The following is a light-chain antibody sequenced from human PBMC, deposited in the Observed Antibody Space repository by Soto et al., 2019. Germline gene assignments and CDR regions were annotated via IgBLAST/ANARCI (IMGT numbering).Light chain of an antibody. J-gene: IGKJ2*01. Sequence: EIVLTQSPGTLSLSPGERVTLSCRASQSINNNYLAWYQHKPGQAPRLIVYGASARATGIPDRFSGSGSGTDFTLTISRLEPEDFAVYYCQQYSSLYTFGQGTKLEMK. CDR1: QSINNNY. CDR2: GAS. V-gene: IGKV3-20*01. CDR3: QQYSSLYT.